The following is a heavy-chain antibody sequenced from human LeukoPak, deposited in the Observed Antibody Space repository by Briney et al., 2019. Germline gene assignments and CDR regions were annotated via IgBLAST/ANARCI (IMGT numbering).Heavy chain of an antibody. J-gene: IGHJ4*02. V-gene: IGHV3-23*01. CDR3: AKVRYCSGGSCSHSGY. D-gene: IGHD2-15*01. Sequence: GGSLRLSCAASGFTFSSYAMSWVRQAPGKGLEWVSAISGSGGSTYYADSVKGRFTISRDNSKNTLYLQMNSLRAEDTAVYDCAKVRYCSGGSCSHSGYWGQGTLITVSS. CDR1: GFTFSSYA. CDR2: ISGSGGST.